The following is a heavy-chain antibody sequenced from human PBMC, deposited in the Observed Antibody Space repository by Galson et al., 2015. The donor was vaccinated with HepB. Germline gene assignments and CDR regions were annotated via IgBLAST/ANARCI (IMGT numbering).Heavy chain of an antibody. Sequence: SLRLSCAASGFIVSSNYMSWVRQAPGKGLEWVSVIYSGGSTYYADSAKGRFTISRDNSKNTLYLQMNSLRAEDTAVYYCARIFTFGEFESARFDPWGQGTLVTVSS. CDR2: IYSGGST. CDR3: ARIFTFGEFESARFDP. CDR1: GFIVSSNY. J-gene: IGHJ5*02. D-gene: IGHD3-10*01. V-gene: IGHV3-66*02.